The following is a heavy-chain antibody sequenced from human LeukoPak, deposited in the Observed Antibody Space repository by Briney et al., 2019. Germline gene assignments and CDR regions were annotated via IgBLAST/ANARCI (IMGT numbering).Heavy chain of an antibody. J-gene: IGHJ3*02. CDR1: GYTFTGYY. Sequence: ASVKVSCKASGYTFTGYYMHWVRQAPGQGLEWMGWINPNSGGTNYAQKFQGRVTMTRDTSISTAYMELSRLRSDDTAVYYCARVYCSSTSCYLRAFDIWGQGTMVTVSS. V-gene: IGHV1-2*02. D-gene: IGHD2-2*01. CDR2: INPNSGGT. CDR3: ARVYCSSTSCYLRAFDI.